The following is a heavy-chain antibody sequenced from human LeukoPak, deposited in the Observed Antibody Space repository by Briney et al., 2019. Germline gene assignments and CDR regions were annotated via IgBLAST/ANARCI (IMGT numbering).Heavy chain of an antibody. V-gene: IGHV5-51*01. CDR1: GYSFTTDW. Sequence: HGESLKISCRDSGYSFTTDWIAWVRQLPGKGLEWMGIVYVGDGDSDTRYSLSFQGQVTMSADKSITTVYLQWSSLRASDTGMYYCARHRDSRSKWFDPWGQGTLVTVSS. CDR2: VYVGDGDSDT. CDR3: ARHRDSRSKWFDP. D-gene: IGHD6-13*01. J-gene: IGHJ5*02.